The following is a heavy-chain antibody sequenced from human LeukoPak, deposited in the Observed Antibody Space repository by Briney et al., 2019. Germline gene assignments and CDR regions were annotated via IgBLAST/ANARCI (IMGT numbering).Heavy chain of an antibody. D-gene: IGHD3-22*01. CDR3: ARDRTYYYDSSVGY. J-gene: IGHJ4*02. V-gene: IGHV3-11*04. CDR1: GFTFSDYY. Sequence: PGGSLRLSCAASGFTFSDYYMSWIRQAPGKGLEWVSYISSSGSTIYYADSVKGRFTIFRDNAKNSLYLQMNSLRAEDTAVYYCARDRTYYYDSSVGYWGQGTLVTVSS. CDR2: ISSSGSTI.